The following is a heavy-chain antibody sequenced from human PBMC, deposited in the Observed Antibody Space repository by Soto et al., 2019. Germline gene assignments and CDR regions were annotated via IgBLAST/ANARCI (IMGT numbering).Heavy chain of an antibody. V-gene: IGHV4-39*07. CDR3: ASLGEWGRDGYNSALSGYFDY. Sequence: SETLSLTCTVSGGSISSSSYYWGWIRQPPGKGLEWIGSIYYSGSTYYNPSLKSRVTISVDTSKNQFSLKLSSVTAADTAVYYCASLGEWGRDGYNSALSGYFDYWGQGTLVTSPQ. J-gene: IGHJ4*02. D-gene: IGHD5-12*01. CDR2: IYYSGST. CDR1: GGSISSSSYY.